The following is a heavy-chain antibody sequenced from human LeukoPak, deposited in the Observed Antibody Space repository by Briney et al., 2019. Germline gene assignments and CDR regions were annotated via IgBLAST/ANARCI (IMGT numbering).Heavy chain of an antibody. CDR1: GGSISSSSYY. CDR2: IYYSGST. Sequence: SGTLSLTCAVSGGSISSSSYYWGWIRQPPGKGLEWIGSIYYSGSTYYNPSLKSRVTISVDTSKNQFSLKLSSVTAADTAVYYCARHPKGYYYYYGMDVWGQGTTVTVSS. J-gene: IGHJ6*02. CDR3: ARHPKGYYYYYGMDV. V-gene: IGHV4-39*01.